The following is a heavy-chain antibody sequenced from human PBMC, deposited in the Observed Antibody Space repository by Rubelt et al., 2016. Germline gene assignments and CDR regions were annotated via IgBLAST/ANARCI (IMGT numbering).Heavy chain of an antibody. CDR3: ARARRTVTTRANWFDP. J-gene: IGHJ5*02. D-gene: IGHD4-11*01. V-gene: IGHV4-34*01. CDR2: INHRGST. CDR1: GGSFSGYY. Sequence: QVQLQQWGAGLLKPSETLSLTCAVYGGSFSGYYWSWIRQHPGQGLEWIGEINHRGSTNYNPSLKGRVTISVDTSQNQFSLRLSSVTAADTAVYYCARARRTVTTRANWFDPWGQGTLVTVSS.